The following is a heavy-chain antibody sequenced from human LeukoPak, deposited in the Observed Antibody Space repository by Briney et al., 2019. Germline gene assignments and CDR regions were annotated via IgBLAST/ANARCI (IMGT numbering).Heavy chain of an antibody. CDR3: AKTSGVVVAANCDY. V-gene: IGHV3-30*04. D-gene: IGHD2-15*01. CDR2: ISYDGSNK. CDR1: GFTFSSYA. Sequence: PGGSLRLSCAASGFTFSSYAMHWVRQAPGKWLEWVAVISYDGSNKYYADSVKGRFTISRDNSKNTLYLQMNSLRAEDTAVYYCAKTSGVVVAANCDYWGQGTLVTVSS. J-gene: IGHJ4*02.